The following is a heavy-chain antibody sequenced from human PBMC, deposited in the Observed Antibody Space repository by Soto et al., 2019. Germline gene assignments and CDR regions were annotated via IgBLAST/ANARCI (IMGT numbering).Heavy chain of an antibody. D-gene: IGHD5-18*01. CDR1: GFSLNTRGVG. CDR2: IYWEDDK. V-gene: IGHV2-5*02. Sequence: QITLKESGHTLVKPTQMLTLTCTFSGFSLNTRGVGVGWIRQPPGGALEWLALIYWEDDKRYSPSLRSRLTITKDTSKIQVVLTMTTMEPLDTGTYYCAHTYSSAPDDGFDVWGQGTRVTVSS. CDR3: AHTYSSAPDDGFDV. J-gene: IGHJ3*01.